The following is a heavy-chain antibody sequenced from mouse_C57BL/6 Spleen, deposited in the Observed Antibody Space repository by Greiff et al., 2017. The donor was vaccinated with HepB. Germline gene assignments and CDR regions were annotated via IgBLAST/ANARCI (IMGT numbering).Heavy chain of an antibody. CDR3: ARGPHIYYYGSIDY. D-gene: IGHD1-1*01. J-gene: IGHJ2*01. CDR1: GFTFSDYY. V-gene: IGHV5-16*01. CDR2: INYDGSST. Sequence: EVQVVESEGGLVQPGSSMKLSCTASGFTFSDYYMAWVRQVPEKGLEWVANINYDGSSTYYLDSLKSRFIISRDNAKNILYLQMSSLKSEDTATYYGARGPHIYYYGSIDYWGQGTTLTVSS.